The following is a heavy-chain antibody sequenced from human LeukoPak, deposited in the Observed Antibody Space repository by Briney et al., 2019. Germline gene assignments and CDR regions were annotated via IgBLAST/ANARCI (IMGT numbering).Heavy chain of an antibody. Sequence: PGGSLRLSCAASGFTFSAYWMSWVRQAPGKGLEWVANIKQDGSEKYYVDSVEGRFTISGDNTKNSLYLQMNSLRAEDTAVYYCARGIRGPAGMWRSYYGMDVWGQGTTVTVSS. V-gene: IGHV3-7*01. D-gene: IGHD3-10*01. CDR1: GFTFSAYW. CDR3: ARGIRGPAGMWRSYYGMDV. J-gene: IGHJ6*02. CDR2: IKQDGSEK.